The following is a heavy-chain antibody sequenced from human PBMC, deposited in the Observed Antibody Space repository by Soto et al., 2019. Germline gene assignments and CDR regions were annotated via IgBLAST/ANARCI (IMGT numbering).Heavy chain of an antibody. Sequence: GGSLRLSCAASGFTFSSYGMHWVRQAPGKGLEWVAVISYDGSNKYYADSVKGRFTISRDNSKNTLYLQMNSLRAEDTAVYYCAKARSIAAAGRLLYFDYWGQGTLVTVSS. CDR1: GFTFSSYG. J-gene: IGHJ4*02. D-gene: IGHD6-13*01. V-gene: IGHV3-30*18. CDR2: ISYDGSNK. CDR3: AKARSIAAAGRLLYFDY.